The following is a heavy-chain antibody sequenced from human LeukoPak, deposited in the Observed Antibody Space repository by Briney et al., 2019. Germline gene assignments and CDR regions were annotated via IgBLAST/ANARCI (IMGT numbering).Heavy chain of an antibody. CDR2: IYYSGST. CDR3: ARTELSGYSYGFGY. J-gene: IGHJ4*02. Sequence: SETLSLTCTVSGGFISSSSYYWGWIRQPPGKGLEWIGSIYYSGSTYYNPSLKSRVTISVDTSKNQFSLKLSSVTAADTAVYYCARTELSGYSYGFGYWGQGTLVTVSS. CDR1: GGFISSSSYY. V-gene: IGHV4-39*01. D-gene: IGHD5-18*01.